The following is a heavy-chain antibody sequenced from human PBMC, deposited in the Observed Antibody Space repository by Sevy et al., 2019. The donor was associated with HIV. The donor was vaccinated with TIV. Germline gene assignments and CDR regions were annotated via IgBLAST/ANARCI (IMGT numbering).Heavy chain of an antibody. CDR3: AREPYFFDKSGYFWDY. V-gene: IGHV4-61*01. CDR2: VYHTGST. Sequence: SETLSLTCAVSGVSVTSDTYYWSWIRQPPGKGLEWIGYVYHTGSTNYSPSFKSRVTISIDTSKNQFSLRLFSVAAADTAMYYCAREPYFFDKSGYFWDYWGQGIPVTVSS. CDR1: GVSVTSDTYY. D-gene: IGHD3-22*01. J-gene: IGHJ4*02.